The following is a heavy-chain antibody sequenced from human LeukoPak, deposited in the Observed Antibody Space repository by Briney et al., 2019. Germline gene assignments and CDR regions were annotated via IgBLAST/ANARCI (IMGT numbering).Heavy chain of an antibody. CDR2: ISYDGSNK. J-gene: IGHJ4*02. Sequence: GGSLRLSCAASGFIFSSYGMHWVRQAPGKGLEWVAVISYDGSNKYYADSVKGRFTISRDNSKNTLYLQMNSLRAEDTAVYYCAKGAGFAEPLPEYWGQGTLLTVSS. CDR1: GFIFSSYG. CDR3: AKGAGFAEPLPEY. V-gene: IGHV3-30*18. D-gene: IGHD1-14*01.